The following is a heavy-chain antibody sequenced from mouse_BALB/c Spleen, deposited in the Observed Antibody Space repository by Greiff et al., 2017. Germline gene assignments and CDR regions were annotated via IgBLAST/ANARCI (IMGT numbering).Heavy chain of an antibody. Sequence: LQQPGSELVRPGASVKLSCKASGYTFTSYWMNWVKQRHGQGLEWIGNIYPGSGSTNYDDKFKSKGTLTVDTSSSTAYMHLSSLTSKDSAVYFCARVRYVGAWFAYWGQGTLVTVSA. CDR2: IYPGSGST. V-gene: IGHV1S22*01. D-gene: IGHD2-14*01. J-gene: IGHJ3*01. CDR3: ARVRYVGAWFAY. CDR1: GYTFTSYW.